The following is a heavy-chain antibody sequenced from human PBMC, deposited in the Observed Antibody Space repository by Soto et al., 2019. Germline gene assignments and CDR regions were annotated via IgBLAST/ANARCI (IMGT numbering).Heavy chain of an antibody. V-gene: IGHV6-1*01. J-gene: IGHJ4*02. Sequence: PSQTLSLTCAISGDSVSGNSAAWNWIRQSPSRGLEWLGRTYYRSRWYNDYAVSVKSRITVTPDTSKNQFSLHLNSVTPEDTAVYYFAREFPYYVSSDSYLYYWGQGALVTVSS. CDR3: AREFPYYVSSDSYLYY. D-gene: IGHD3-16*01. CDR2: TYYRSRWYN. CDR1: GDSVSGNSAA.